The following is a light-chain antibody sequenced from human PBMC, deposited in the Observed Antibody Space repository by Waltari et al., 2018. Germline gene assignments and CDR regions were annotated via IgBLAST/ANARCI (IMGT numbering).Light chain of an antibody. Sequence: DIQMTQSPSTLSASVGDRVTITCRASQSISSWLAWYQQKPGKAPNLLIYKASSVESGVTSSVSGSGSGTEITSLMSNLQANDFAHYYRQQYNNYYRTFGQGTKVEVK. CDR3: QQYNNYYRT. J-gene: IGKJ1*01. CDR1: QSISSW. CDR2: KAS. V-gene: IGKV1-5*03.